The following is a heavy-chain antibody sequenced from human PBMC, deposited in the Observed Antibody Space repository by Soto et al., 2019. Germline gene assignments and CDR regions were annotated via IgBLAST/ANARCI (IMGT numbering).Heavy chain of an antibody. CDR3: ARGRGYSGYDWGY. CDR2: IWYDGSSE. J-gene: IGHJ4*02. D-gene: IGHD5-12*01. CDR1: GFTFSDYG. Sequence: QVQLVESGGGVVQPGRSLRLSCAASGFTFSDYGMHWVRQAPGKGLKWVAVIWYDGSSEYYADSVKGRFTISRDNAENSLYLQMNSLRAEDTAVYYCARGRGYSGYDWGYWGQGTLVTVSS. V-gene: IGHV3-33*01.